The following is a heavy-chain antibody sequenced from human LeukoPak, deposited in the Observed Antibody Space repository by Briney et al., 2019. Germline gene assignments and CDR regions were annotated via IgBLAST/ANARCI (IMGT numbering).Heavy chain of an antibody. J-gene: IGHJ3*02. D-gene: IGHD3-22*01. CDR3: AKDVTRGYYYDSSGPAFDI. Sequence: GRSLRLSCAASGFTFDDYAMHWVRQAPGKGLERVSGIGWNSGSIGYADSVKGRFTVSRDNAKNSLYLQMNSLRAEDMALYYCAKDVTRGYYYDSSGPAFDIWGQGTMVTVSS. CDR1: GFTFDDYA. CDR2: IGWNSGSI. V-gene: IGHV3-9*03.